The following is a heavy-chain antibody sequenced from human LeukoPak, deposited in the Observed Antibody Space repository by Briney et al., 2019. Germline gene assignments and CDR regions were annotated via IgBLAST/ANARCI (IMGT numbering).Heavy chain of an antibody. J-gene: IGHJ4*02. CDR3: ARGGLVEMATPTGY. Sequence: GGSLRLSCAASGFTFSSYAMHWVRQAPGKGLEWVAVISYDGSNKYYADSVKGRFTISRDNSKNTLYLQMNSLRAEDTAVYYRARGGLVEMATPTGYWGQGTLVTVSS. CDR2: ISYDGSNK. D-gene: IGHD5-24*01. CDR1: GFTFSSYA. V-gene: IGHV3-30-3*01.